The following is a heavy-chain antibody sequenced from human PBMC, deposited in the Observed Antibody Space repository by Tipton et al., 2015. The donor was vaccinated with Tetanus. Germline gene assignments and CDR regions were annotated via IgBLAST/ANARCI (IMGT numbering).Heavy chain of an antibody. CDR3: ARVYYGSGSYYFGY. CDR1: GGSFSGYY. CDR2: INHSGST. D-gene: IGHD3-10*01. Sequence: TLSLTCAVYGGSFSGYYWSWIRQPPGKGLEWIGEINHSGSTNYNPSLKSRVTISVDTSKNQFSLKLSSVTAADTAVYYCARVYYGSGSYYFGYWGQGTLVTVSS. J-gene: IGHJ4*02. V-gene: IGHV4-34*01.